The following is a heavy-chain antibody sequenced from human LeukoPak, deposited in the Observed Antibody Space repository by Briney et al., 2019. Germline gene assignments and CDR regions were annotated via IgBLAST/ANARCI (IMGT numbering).Heavy chain of an antibody. CDR1: GYTFTGYY. CDR3: ARDAIVRDYSNSDY. CDR2: INPNSGGT. Sequence: ASVKASCKASGYTFTGYYIHWVRQAPGQGLEWMGWINPNSGGTNYARKFQGRVTMTRDTSISTAYMELSRLTSDDTAVYYCARDAIVRDYSNSDYWGQGTLVTVSS. D-gene: IGHD4-11*01. V-gene: IGHV1-2*02. J-gene: IGHJ4*02.